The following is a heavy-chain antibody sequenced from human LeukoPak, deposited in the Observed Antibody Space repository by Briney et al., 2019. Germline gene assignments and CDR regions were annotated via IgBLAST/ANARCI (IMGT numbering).Heavy chain of an antibody. Sequence: TSETLSLTCAVYGGSFSGYYWSWIRQPPGKGLEWIGEINHSGSTNYNPSLKSRVTISVDTSKNQFSLKLSSVTAADTAVYYCARGVINPDLTPPGQLGFDYWGQGTLVTVSS. CDR2: INHSGST. CDR1: GGSFSGYY. V-gene: IGHV4-34*01. J-gene: IGHJ4*02. CDR3: ARGVINPDLTPPGQLGFDY. D-gene: IGHD6-6*01.